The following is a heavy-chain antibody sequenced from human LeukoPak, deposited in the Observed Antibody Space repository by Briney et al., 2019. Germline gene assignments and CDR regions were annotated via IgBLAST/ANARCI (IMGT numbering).Heavy chain of an antibody. J-gene: IGHJ4*02. Sequence: SETLSLTCTVSGGSISSYYWSWIRQPAGKGLEWIGRIYTSGSTTYNPSLKSRVTMSVDTSKNQFSLKLSSVTAADTAVYYCARRKWLGTYFDYWGQGTLVTVSS. CDR1: GGSISSYY. CDR2: IYTSGST. CDR3: ARRKWLGTYFDY. D-gene: IGHD6-19*01. V-gene: IGHV4-4*07.